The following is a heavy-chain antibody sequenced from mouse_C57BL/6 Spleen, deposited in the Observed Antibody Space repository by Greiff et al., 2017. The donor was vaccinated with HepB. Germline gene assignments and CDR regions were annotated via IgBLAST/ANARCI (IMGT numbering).Heavy chain of an antibody. CDR3: ARQESGGRIFGGHYYAMDY. Sequence: EVQLQQSGPELVKPGASVKMSCKASGYTFTDYNMHWVKQSHGKSLEWIGYINPNNGGTSYNQKFKGKATLTVNKSSSTAYMELRSLTSEDSAVYYCARQESGGRIFGGHYYAMDYWGQGTSVTVSS. V-gene: IGHV1-22*01. J-gene: IGHJ4*01. CDR2: INPNNGGT. D-gene: IGHD3-2*02. CDR1: GYTFTDYN.